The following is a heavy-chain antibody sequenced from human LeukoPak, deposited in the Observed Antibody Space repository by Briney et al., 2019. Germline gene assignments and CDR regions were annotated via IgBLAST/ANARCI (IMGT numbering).Heavy chain of an antibody. CDR3: SRSQFSALQGLADLPLGAFDI. Sequence: GGSPRLSCAASGFTFSSYAVHGVRQAPGKGLEWVAVISYDGCNKYYADSVKGRFTISRDNSKNTLYLQMNSLRAEDTAVYYCSRSQFSALQGLADLPLGAFDIWGQGTMVTVSS. CDR1: GFTFSSYA. J-gene: IGHJ3*02. D-gene: IGHD4-11*01. CDR2: ISYDGCNK. V-gene: IGHV3-30-3*01.